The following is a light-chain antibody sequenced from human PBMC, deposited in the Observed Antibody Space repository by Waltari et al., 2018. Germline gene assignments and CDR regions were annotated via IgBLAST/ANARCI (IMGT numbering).Light chain of an antibody. J-gene: IGLJ1*01. Sequence: QSALTQPASVSGSPGPSITISCTGSSSDVGVYNYVSWYQQHPGKAPKLIIYDVNNRPSGVSGRFFGSKSGYTASLTISGLQAEDEADYYCSSYSSTTTLVFGFGTKVTVL. CDR3: SSYSSTTTLV. CDR1: SSDVGVYNY. CDR2: DVN. V-gene: IGLV2-14*03.